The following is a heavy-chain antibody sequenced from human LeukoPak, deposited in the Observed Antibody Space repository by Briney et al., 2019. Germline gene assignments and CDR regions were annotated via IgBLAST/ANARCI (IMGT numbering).Heavy chain of an antibody. V-gene: IGHV4-4*07. CDR2: IYTSGST. Sequence: PGGSLRLSCAASGFTFSDYYMSWIRQPAGKGLEWIGRIYTSGSTNYNPSLKSRVTMSVDTSKNQFSLKLSSVTAADTAVYYCATAVPAAHDAFDIWGQGTMVTVSS. CDR3: ATAVPAAHDAFDI. CDR1: GFTFSDYY. D-gene: IGHD2-2*01. J-gene: IGHJ3*02.